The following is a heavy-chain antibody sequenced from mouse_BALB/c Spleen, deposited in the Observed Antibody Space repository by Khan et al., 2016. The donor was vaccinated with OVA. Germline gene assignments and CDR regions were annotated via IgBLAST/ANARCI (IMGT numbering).Heavy chain of an antibody. D-gene: IGHD2-4*01. J-gene: IGHJ3*01. V-gene: IGHV14-3*02. CDR2: IDPANGNT. Sequence: VQLQQSGAELVKPGASVKLSCTASAFNIKDTYMHWVKQRPEQGLEWIGRIDPANGNTKYDPKFQGKATITADTSSNTAYLHLSSLTSEDIAVYYGARTTVILGFTYWGQGTLVTVSA. CDR1: AFNIKDTY. CDR3: ARTTVILGFTY.